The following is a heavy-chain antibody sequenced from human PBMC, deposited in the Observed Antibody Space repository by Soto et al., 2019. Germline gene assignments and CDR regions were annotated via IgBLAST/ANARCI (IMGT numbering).Heavy chain of an antibody. J-gene: IGHJ4*02. Sequence: QVQLVESGGGVVQPGRSLRLSCAASGFTFRSYAMHWVRQAPGKGLEWVAVISNDGSNKYYADSVKGRFTISRDNSKKTLNMKMNCGRAEDTAVYYCAREGGGYGGHYGGYYFDYWGQGTLVTVSS. CDR2: ISNDGSNK. CDR3: AREGGGYGGHYGGYYFDY. D-gene: IGHD5-18*01. CDR1: GFTFRSYA. V-gene: IGHV3-30-3*01.